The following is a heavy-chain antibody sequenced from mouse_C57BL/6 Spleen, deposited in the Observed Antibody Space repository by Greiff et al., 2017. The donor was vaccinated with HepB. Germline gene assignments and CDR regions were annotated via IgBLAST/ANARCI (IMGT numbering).Heavy chain of an antibody. J-gene: IGHJ3*01. V-gene: IGHV1-26*01. Sequence: VQLQQSGPELVKPGASVKISCKASGYTFTDYYMNWVKQSHGKSLEWIGDINPNNGGTSYNQKFKGKATLTVDKSSSTAYMELRSLTSEDSAVYYCAREDYYEFAYWGQGTLVTVSA. CDR1: GYTFTDYY. CDR2: INPNNGGT. D-gene: IGHD1-1*01. CDR3: AREDYYEFAY.